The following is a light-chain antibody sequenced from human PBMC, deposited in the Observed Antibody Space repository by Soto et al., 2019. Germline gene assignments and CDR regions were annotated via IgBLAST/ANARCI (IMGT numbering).Light chain of an antibody. CDR1: QSISSD. V-gene: IGKV3-15*01. CDR2: GAS. J-gene: IGKJ2*01. Sequence: ETVMTQSPATLSVSPGERATLSCRASQSISSDLAWYQQKPGQAPRLLIYGASTTATGIPGRFNGSGSGREFTLTISSLQSEDFAVYYCQQYNNWPRTFGQGTKLEIK. CDR3: QQYNNWPRT.